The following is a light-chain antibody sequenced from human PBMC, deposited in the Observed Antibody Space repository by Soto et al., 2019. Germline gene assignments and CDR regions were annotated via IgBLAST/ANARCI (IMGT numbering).Light chain of an antibody. V-gene: IGKV1-39*01. J-gene: IGKJ1*01. CDR2: AAS. Sequence: DIQMTQSPSSLSASVGDRVTITCRASQSISSYLNWYQQKPGKAPKLLIYAASSLQSGVPSRFSGSGSGTDFTLTISSLQPEDFAPYYFQQSYSTLWTFGQGTKVESK. CDR1: QSISSY. CDR3: QQSYSTLWT.